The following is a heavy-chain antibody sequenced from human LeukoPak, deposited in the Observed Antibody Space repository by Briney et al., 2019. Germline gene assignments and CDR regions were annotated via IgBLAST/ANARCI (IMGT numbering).Heavy chain of an antibody. D-gene: IGHD4-23*01. Sequence: AEPLPHTRSVSGGHLKCYFWIGLRQPPGKGLEWIGYIYYSGSTNYNPSLKSRVTISVDTSKNQFSLKLSSVTAADTAVYYCARGGRWGPWYYFDYWGQGTLVTVSS. CDR3: ARGGRWGPWYYFDY. V-gene: IGHV4-59*01. CDR2: IYYSGST. CDR1: GGHLKCYF. J-gene: IGHJ4*02.